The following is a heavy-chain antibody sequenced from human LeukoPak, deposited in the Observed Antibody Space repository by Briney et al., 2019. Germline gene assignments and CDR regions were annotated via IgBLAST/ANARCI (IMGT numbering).Heavy chain of an antibody. CDR1: GFTFSTYS. D-gene: IGHD5-24*01. J-gene: IGHJ4*02. CDR2: ISSGGSTL. V-gene: IGHV3-48*04. Sequence: GGSLRLSCTASGFTFSTYSMNWVRQAPGKGLEWVSYISSGGSTLYYADSVKGRFTISRDNAKNSLYLQMNSLRAEDTAFYYCARVRDGSQDYWGQGTLVTVSS. CDR3: ARVRDGSQDY.